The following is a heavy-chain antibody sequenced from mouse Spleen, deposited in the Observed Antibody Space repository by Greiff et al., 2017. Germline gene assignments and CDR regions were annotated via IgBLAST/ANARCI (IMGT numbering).Heavy chain of an antibody. V-gene: IGHV1-18*01. CDR1: GYTFTDYN. J-gene: IGHJ4*01. Sequence: EVKLMESGAELVRPGSSVKISCKASGYTFTDYNMDWVKQSHGKSLEWIGDINPNNGGTIYNQKFKGKATLTVDKSSSTAYMELRSLTSEDTAVYYCARPFSMDYWGQGTSVTVSS. CDR2: INPNNGGT. CDR3: ARPFSMDY.